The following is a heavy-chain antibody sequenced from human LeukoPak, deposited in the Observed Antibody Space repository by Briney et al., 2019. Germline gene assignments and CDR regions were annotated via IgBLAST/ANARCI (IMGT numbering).Heavy chain of an antibody. V-gene: IGHV4-31*03. D-gene: IGHD5/OR15-5a*01. Sequence: PSETLSLTCTVSGGSISSGGYYWSWIRQHPGKGLEWIGYIYYSGSTYYNPSLKSRVTISVDTSKNQFSLKLSSVTAADTAVYYCARGDPQVYGFDYWGQGTLVTVSS. CDR2: IYYSGST. CDR1: GGSISSGGYY. CDR3: ARGDPQVYGFDY. J-gene: IGHJ4*02.